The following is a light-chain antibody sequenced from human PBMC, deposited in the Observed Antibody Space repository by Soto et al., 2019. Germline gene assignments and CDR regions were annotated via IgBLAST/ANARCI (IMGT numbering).Light chain of an antibody. J-gene: IGKJ1*01. Sequence: DVVMTQSPLSLSVTLGQPASISCRSSQGLVYSDGNTFLNWFHQRPGQSPRRLIYQVSNRDSGVTDRFRGSGSGTDDTLTISRVEAEDVGSYYCVQGTRWPWTVGRGTEVEIK. CDR2: QVS. V-gene: IGKV2-30*01. CDR1: QGLVYSDGNTF. CDR3: VQGTRWPWT.